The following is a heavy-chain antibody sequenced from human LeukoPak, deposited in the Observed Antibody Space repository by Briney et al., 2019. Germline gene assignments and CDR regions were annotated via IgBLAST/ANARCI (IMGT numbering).Heavy chain of an antibody. J-gene: IGHJ4*02. Sequence: SETLSLTCTVSGCSISSSGYYWCWIRQPPGKGLEWIGTIYYRGTTYYNPSLKSRVTISVDTSKNQFSLKLSSVTAADTAVYYCARRKDCTNGVCCTDYWGQGTLVTVSS. V-gene: IGHV4-39*01. CDR2: IYYRGTT. D-gene: IGHD2-8*01. CDR1: GCSISSSGYY. CDR3: ARRKDCTNGVCCTDY.